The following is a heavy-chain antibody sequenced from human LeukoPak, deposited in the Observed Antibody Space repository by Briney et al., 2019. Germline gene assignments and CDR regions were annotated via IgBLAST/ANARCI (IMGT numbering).Heavy chain of an antibody. J-gene: IGHJ5*02. Sequence: SETLSLTCTVSGGSISSYYWSWIRQPAGKGLEWIGRIYTSGSTNYNPSLKSRVTMSVDTSKNQFSLKLSSVTAADTAVYYCAGNYYDSSGYYVGGFDPWGQGTLVTVSS. V-gene: IGHV4-4*07. CDR2: IYTSGST. D-gene: IGHD3-22*01. CDR1: GGSISSYY. CDR3: AGNYYDSSGYYVGGFDP.